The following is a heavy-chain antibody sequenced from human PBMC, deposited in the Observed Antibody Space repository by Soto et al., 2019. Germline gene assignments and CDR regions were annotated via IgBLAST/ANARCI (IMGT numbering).Heavy chain of an antibody. V-gene: IGHV4-4*07. CDR1: GRSMSGYY. CDR3: AREDYYDTGYYVV. Sequence: QSLPCTVSGRSMSGYYWSWIRQPAGGRLEWIGRIYTSGTTDFNPSLKGRVTMSVDTSKNQFSLKLTSVTAADTALYYCAREDYYDTGYYVVWGQGTQVTVSS. CDR2: IYTSGTT. J-gene: IGHJ4*02. D-gene: IGHD3-9*01.